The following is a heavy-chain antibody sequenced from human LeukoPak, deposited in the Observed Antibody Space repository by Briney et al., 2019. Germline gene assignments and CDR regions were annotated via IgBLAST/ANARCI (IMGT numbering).Heavy chain of an antibody. CDR1: GFTFSSYA. D-gene: IGHD3-22*01. J-gene: IGHJ4*02. CDR3: AKEDGDYDSSGYYSTDYFDY. Sequence: GGSLRLSCAASGFTFSSYAMHWVRQAPGKGLEYVSAISSNGGSTYYANSVKGRFTISRDNSKNTLYLQMGSLRAEDTAVYYCAKEDGDYDSSGYYSTDYFDYWGQGTLVTVSS. CDR2: ISSNGGST. V-gene: IGHV3-64*01.